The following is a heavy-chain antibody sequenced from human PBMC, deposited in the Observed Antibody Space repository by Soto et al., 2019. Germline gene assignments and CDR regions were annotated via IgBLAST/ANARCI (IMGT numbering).Heavy chain of an antibody. D-gene: IGHD6-19*01. V-gene: IGHV3-23*01. Sequence: GESLKISCAASGFTFSTYAMSWVRQAPAKGLEWVSSITASGGATYYADSVKGRFTISRDNSKDTLYPHMNSLRAEDTAVFFCARSSYTSDGNLFDPWGQGTLVTVSS. CDR1: GFTFSTYA. J-gene: IGHJ5*02. CDR3: ARSSYTSDGNLFDP. CDR2: ITASGGAT.